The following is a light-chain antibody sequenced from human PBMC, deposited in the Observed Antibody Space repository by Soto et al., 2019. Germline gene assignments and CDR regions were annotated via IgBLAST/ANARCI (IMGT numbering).Light chain of an antibody. CDR1: QSVSSN. CDR3: QQYNNWPLIT. Sequence: EIVMTQSPATLSVSPGERATLSCRASQSVSSNLAWYQQKPGQAPRLLIYVASTRATGIPARFSGSGSGTEFTLTISSLQSEDFAVYSCQQYNNWPLITFGQGTRLEIK. CDR2: VAS. V-gene: IGKV3-15*01. J-gene: IGKJ5*01.